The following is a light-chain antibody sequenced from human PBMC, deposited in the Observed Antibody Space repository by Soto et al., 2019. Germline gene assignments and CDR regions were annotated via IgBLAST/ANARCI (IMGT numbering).Light chain of an antibody. Sequence: QPVLTQPPSSSASPGESARLTCTLPSDINVGNNNIYWCQQKPGSPPRYLLYYYSDSDKGQGSGVPSRFSGSKDVSANAGILLISGLQSEDEADYYCMIWPRNALYVFGTGTKVTVL. CDR3: MIWPRNALYV. CDR2: YYSDSDK. J-gene: IGLJ1*01. V-gene: IGLV5-37*01. CDR1: SDINVGNNN.